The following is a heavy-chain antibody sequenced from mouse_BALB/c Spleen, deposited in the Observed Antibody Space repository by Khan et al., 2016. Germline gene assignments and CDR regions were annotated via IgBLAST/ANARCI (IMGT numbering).Heavy chain of an antibody. CDR2: ISYSGTT. CDR1: GDSITSGY. D-gene: IGHD2-3*01. Sequence: EVQLQESGPSLVKPSQTLSLTCSVTGDSITSGYWNWIRKFPGNKLEYMGYISYSGTTYFNPSLKSRISITRDTSKNRYYLQLNSVTTEDTATYYCARYGGYYPYSAMDYWGQGTSVTVSS. V-gene: IGHV3-8*02. J-gene: IGHJ4*01. CDR3: ARYGGYYPYSAMDY.